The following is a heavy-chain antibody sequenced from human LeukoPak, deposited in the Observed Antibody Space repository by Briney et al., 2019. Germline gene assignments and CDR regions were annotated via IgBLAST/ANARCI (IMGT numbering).Heavy chain of an antibody. J-gene: IGHJ4*02. D-gene: IGHD1-26*01. CDR3: ARDVVGSLDY. Sequence: GESLRLSCAASGFTFSTYWMSWVRQPPGKGLEWVANIKGDESARHHADSVKGRFTISRDNNQNSLYLQMSNLRGDDKAVYYCARDVVGSLDYWRQGTLVTVSS. CDR2: IKGDESAR. V-gene: IGHV3-7*01. CDR1: GFTFSTYW.